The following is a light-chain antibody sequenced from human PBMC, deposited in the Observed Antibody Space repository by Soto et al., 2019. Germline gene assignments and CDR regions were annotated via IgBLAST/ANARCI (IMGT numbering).Light chain of an antibody. CDR2: VNNDGSH. J-gene: IGLJ3*02. V-gene: IGLV4-69*01. Sequence: QLVLTQSPSASASLGASVKLTCTLSRGHSNYAIAWHQQQPEKGPRYLMNVNNDGSHIKGDGIPDRFSGSSSGAERYLTISSLQSEDEADYYCQTWGTGYWLFGGGTKVTVL. CDR1: RGHSNYA. CDR3: QTWGTGYWL.